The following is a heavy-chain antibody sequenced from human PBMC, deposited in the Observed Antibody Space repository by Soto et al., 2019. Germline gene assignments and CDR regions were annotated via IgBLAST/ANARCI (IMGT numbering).Heavy chain of an antibody. CDR2: ISYDGSNK. CDR3: ARDPLWGTAMVLWYFDL. CDR1: GFTFSSYA. V-gene: IGHV3-30-3*01. D-gene: IGHD5-18*01. Sequence: QVQLVESGGGVVQPGRSLRLSCAASGFTFSSYAMHWVRQAPGKGLEWVAVISYDGSNKNYADSVKGRFTIYRDNSRNTLYLQMNSLRAEDTAVYYCARDPLWGTAMVLWYFDLWGRGTLVTVSS. J-gene: IGHJ2*01.